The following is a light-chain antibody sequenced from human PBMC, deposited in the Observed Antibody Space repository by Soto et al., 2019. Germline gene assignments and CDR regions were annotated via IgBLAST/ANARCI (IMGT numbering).Light chain of an antibody. CDR2: EVS. CDR1: SSDVGDYNY. CDR3: SSYAGSNNFGV. V-gene: IGLV2-8*01. Sequence: QSALTQPPSASGSPGQSVTISCTGTSSDVGDYNYVSWYQHHPGKAPKLIIYEVSKRPSGVPDRLSGSKSGNTASLTVSGLQAEDEADYYCSSYAGSNNFGVFGGGTKLTV. J-gene: IGLJ2*01.